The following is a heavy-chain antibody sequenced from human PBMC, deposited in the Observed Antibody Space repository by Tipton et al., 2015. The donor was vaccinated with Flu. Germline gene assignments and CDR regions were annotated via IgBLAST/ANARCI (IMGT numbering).Heavy chain of an antibody. Sequence: LRLSCTVSGDAISSSLYYWGWVRQPPGKGLEWIGSIYYSGTTYYNPSLKSRVTLSVDSSKNEFSLTLASLTAADTAVYYCARDLWNDRRAYYYYGVDVWGQGTTVTVSS. D-gene: IGHD1-1*01. J-gene: IGHJ6*02. CDR3: ARDLWNDRRAYYYYGVDV. CDR2: IYYSGTT. V-gene: IGHV4-39*07. CDR1: GDAISSSLYY.